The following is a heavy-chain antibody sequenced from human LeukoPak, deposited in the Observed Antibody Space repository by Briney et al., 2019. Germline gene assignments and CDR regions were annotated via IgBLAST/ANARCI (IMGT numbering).Heavy chain of an antibody. V-gene: IGHV4-31*03. CDR1: GGSISSGGYY. J-gene: IGHJ4*02. D-gene: IGHD3-10*01. CDR2: IYYSGST. CDR3: ARERLWFGALFLDY. Sequence: SQTLSLTCTVSGGSISSGGYYWSWIRQHPGKGLEWIGYIYYSGSTYYNPSLKSRVTISVDTSKNQFSLKLSSVTAADTAVYYCARERLWFGALFLDYWGQGTLVTVSS.